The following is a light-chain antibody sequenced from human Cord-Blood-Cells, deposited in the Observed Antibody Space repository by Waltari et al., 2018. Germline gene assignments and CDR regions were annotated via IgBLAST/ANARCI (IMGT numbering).Light chain of an antibody. CDR2: WAS. V-gene: IGKV4-1*01. Sequence: DIVMTHSPDSLAVSLGERATINCKSSQSVLYSSNNKNYLAWYQQKPGQPPKLLIYWASTRESGFPDRFSGSGSGTEFTLTISSLQAADVAVYYCQQYYSTPWTFGQGTKVEIK. J-gene: IGKJ1*01. CDR1: QSVLYSSNNKNY. CDR3: QQYYSTPWT.